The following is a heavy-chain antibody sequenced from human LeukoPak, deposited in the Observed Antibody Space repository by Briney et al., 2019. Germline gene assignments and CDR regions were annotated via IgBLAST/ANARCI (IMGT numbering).Heavy chain of an antibody. Sequence: PGGSLRLSCAASGFTFSSYVMTWVRQAPGKGLEWVSTIGGGGTRTYYADSVKGRFTISRDNSKNTLYLQMNSLRAEDTAVYYCAKDRYSYGYEADYWGQGTLVTVSS. J-gene: IGHJ4*02. V-gene: IGHV3-23*01. CDR3: AKDRYSYGYEADY. D-gene: IGHD5-18*01. CDR2: IGGGGTRT. CDR1: GFTFSSYV.